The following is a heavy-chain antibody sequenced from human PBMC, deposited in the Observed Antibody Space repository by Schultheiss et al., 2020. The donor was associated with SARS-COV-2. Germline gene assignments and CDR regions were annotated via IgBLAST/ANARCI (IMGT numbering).Heavy chain of an antibody. V-gene: IGHV4-61*08. D-gene: IGHD1-26*01. CDR2: IYYSGST. CDR3: ARDQVGASGSHLGWFDP. CDR1: GGSISSGGYY. Sequence: SETLSLTCTVSGGSISSGGYYWSWIRQPPGKGLEWIGNIYYSGSTNYNPSLKSRVTISVDTSKNQFSLKLSSVTAADTAVYYCARDQVGASGSHLGWFDPWGQGTLVTVSS. J-gene: IGHJ5*02.